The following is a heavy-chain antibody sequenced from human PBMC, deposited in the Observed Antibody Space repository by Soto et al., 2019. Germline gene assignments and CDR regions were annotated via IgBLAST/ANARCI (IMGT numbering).Heavy chain of an antibody. CDR1: GGSFSGYY. CDR2: INHSGST. D-gene: IGHD6-19*01. V-gene: IGHV4-34*01. J-gene: IGHJ6*02. Sequence: QVQLQQWGAGLLKPSETLSLTCAVYGGSFSGYYWSWIRQPPGKGLEWIGEINHSGSTNYNPSLKSRVTISVDTFKNQFSLKLSSVTAADTAVYYCARHYSIAVAGAYYYYGMDVWGQGTTVTVSS. CDR3: ARHYSIAVAGAYYYYGMDV.